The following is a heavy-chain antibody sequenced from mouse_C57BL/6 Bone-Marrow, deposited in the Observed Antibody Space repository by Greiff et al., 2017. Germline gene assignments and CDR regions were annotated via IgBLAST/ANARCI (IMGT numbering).Heavy chain of an antibody. J-gene: IGHJ4*01. CDR3: CDYDSGLGYAMDY. Sequence: QVQLQQPGAELVRPGTSVKLSCKASGYTFTSYWMHWVKQRPGQGLEWIGVIDPSDSYTNYNQKFKGKATLTVDTSSSTSYMQLSSLTSEDSAVYYCCDYDSGLGYAMDYWGQGTSLTVSS. V-gene: IGHV1-59*01. D-gene: IGHD1-1*01. CDR1: GYTFTSYW. CDR2: IDPSDSYT.